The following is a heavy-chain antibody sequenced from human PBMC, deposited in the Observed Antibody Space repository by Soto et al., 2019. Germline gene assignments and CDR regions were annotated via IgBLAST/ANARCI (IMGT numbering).Heavy chain of an antibody. CDR2: IKSKTDGGTT. J-gene: IGHJ6*02. CDR1: GFTFSNAW. Sequence: PGGSLRLSCAASGFTFSNAWMSWVRQAPGKGLEWVGRIKSKTDGGTTDYAAPVKGRFTISRDDSKNTLYLQMNSLKTEDTAVYYCTTDLVLWSGQRRALYYYGMDVRGQGTTVTVSS. D-gene: IGHD3-3*01. CDR3: TTDLVLWSGQRRALYYYGMDV. V-gene: IGHV3-15*01.